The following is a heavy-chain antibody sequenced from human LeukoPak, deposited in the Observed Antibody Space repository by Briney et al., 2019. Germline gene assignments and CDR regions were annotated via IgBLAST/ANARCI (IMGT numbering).Heavy chain of an antibody. V-gene: IGHV1-18*01. CDR2: ISAYNGNT. Sequence: GASVKVSCKASGYTFTSYGISWVRQAPGQGLEWVGWISAYNGNTNYAQKLQGRVTMTTDTSTSTAYMELRSLRSDDTAVYYCARDSRLYIAAAGTPWFDPWGQGTLVTVSS. CDR3: ARDSRLYIAAAGTPWFDP. CDR1: GYTFTSYG. J-gene: IGHJ5*02. D-gene: IGHD6-13*01.